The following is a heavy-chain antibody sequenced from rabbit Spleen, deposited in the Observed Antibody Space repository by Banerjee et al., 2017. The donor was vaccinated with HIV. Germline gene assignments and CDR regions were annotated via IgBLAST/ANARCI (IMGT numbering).Heavy chain of an antibody. J-gene: IGHJ6*01. CDR3: VREAGYGGYGDATL. D-gene: IGHD6-1*01. CDR1: GVSFSGGSY. V-gene: IGHV1S40*01. Sequence: QSLEESGGDLVKPGASLTLTCIASGVSFSGGSYMCWVRQAPGKGLEWIVCIDTGSSGFTYYASWAKGRFTISKTSSTTVTLQMTSLTAADTATYFCVREAGYGGYGDATLWGPGTLVTVS. CDR2: IDTGSSGFT.